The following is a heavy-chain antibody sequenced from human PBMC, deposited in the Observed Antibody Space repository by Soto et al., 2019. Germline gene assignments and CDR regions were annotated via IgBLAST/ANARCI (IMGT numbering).Heavy chain of an antibody. Sequence: QVQLVQSGAEVKKPGSSVKVSCKASGGTFSSYAISWVRQAPGQGLEWMGGIIPIFGTANYAQRFQGRVTINEAESTSTAYMEPGSLRSEDRYVYYCARRTSGKHEWFDPWGQGTLVTVSS. CDR3: ARRTSGKHEWFDP. J-gene: IGHJ5*02. CDR1: GGTFSSYA. D-gene: IGHD2-8*01. CDR2: IIPIFGTA. V-gene: IGHV1-69*01.